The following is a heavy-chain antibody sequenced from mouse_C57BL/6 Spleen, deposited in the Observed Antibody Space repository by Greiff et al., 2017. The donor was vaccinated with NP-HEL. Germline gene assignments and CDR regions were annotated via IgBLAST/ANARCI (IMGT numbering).Heavy chain of an antibody. V-gene: IGHV1-7*01. Sequence: VQLQQSGAELAKPGASVKLSCKASGYTFTSYWMHWVKQRPGQGLEWIGYINPSSGYTKYNQKFKDKATLTADKSSSTAYMQLSSLTYEDSAVYYCAMPYYGSSDPDWYFDVWGTGTTVTVSS. D-gene: IGHD1-1*01. CDR1: GYTFTSYW. CDR3: AMPYYGSSDPDWYFDV. J-gene: IGHJ1*03. CDR2: INPSSGYT.